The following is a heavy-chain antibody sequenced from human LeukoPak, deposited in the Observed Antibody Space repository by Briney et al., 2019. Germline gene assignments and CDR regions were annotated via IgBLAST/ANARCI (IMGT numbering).Heavy chain of an antibody. V-gene: IGHV3-23*01. Sequence: PAGSLRLSCAASGFTFSSYAMSWVRQAPGKGLEWVSAISGSGGSTYYADSVKGRFTISRDNSKNTLYLQMNSLRAEDTAVYYCAKEGDSSGYIYWYFDLWGRGSQGADSS. J-gene: IGHJ2*01. CDR3: AKEGDSSGYIYWYFDL. D-gene: IGHD3-22*01. CDR2: ISGSGGST. CDR1: GFTFSSYA.